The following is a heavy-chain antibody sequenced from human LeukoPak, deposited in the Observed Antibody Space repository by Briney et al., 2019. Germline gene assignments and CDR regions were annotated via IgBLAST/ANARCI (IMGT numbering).Heavy chain of an antibody. CDR1: GDSVSSNNVA. CDR3: ARRGTRERGYFDY. J-gene: IGHJ4*02. D-gene: IGHD3-16*01. Sequence: SRTLSLTCAISGDSVSSNNVAWNWIRQSPSRGLEWLGRTYYRSKWYNEYAESVKSRITINPDTTKNHFSLQLNSVTPEDTAVYYCARRGTRERGYFDYWGQGTLATVSS. CDR2: TYYRSKWYN. V-gene: IGHV6-1*01.